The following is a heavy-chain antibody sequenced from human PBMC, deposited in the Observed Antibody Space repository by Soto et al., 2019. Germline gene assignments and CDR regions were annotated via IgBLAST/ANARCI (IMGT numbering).Heavy chain of an antibody. CDR1: GFSLSTSGVG. CDR2: IYWDDDK. CDR3: AHSLIGYYYDSSGSNWFDP. D-gene: IGHD3-22*01. Sequence: QITLKESGPPLVKPTQTLTLTCTFSGFSLSTSGVGVGWIRQPPGKALEWLALIYWDDDKRYSPSLKSRLTITKDTSKNQVVLTMTIMDPVDTATYYCAHSLIGYYYDSSGSNWFDPWGTGTLVTVS. J-gene: IGHJ5*02. V-gene: IGHV2-5*02.